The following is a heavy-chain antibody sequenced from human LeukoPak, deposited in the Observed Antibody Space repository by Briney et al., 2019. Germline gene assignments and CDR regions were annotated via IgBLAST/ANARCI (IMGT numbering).Heavy chain of an antibody. CDR2: ISAYNGNT. Sequence: GASVKVSCKASGYTFTSYGISWVRQAPGQGLEWMGWISAYNGNTIYAQKLQGRVTMTTDTSTSTAYMELRSLRSDDTAVYYCARQGYGGHSRGAADYWGQGTLVTVSS. V-gene: IGHV1-18*01. D-gene: IGHD4-23*01. CDR1: GYTFTSYG. CDR3: ARQGYGGHSRGAADY. J-gene: IGHJ4*02.